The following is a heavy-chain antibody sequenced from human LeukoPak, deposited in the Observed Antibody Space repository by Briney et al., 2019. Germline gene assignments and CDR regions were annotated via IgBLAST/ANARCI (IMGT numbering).Heavy chain of an antibody. J-gene: IGHJ4*02. D-gene: IGHD3-16*01. Sequence: SLRLSCVASGFTFRNYGMHWIRQAPGKGLEWVSVIYYDGSKKYYADFVKGRFAISRDNSKNVVYLRMDSLRAEDTAFYYCARSLGETTFDWWGQGTLVTVPS. CDR3: ARSLGETTFDW. V-gene: IGHV3-33*01. CDR1: GFTFRNYG. CDR2: IYYDGSKK.